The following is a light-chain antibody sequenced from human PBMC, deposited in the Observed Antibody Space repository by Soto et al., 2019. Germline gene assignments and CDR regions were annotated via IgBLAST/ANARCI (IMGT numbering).Light chain of an antibody. CDR1: SSDVGGYNY. CDR3: SSYAGSNNLV. Sequence: QSALTQPPSASGSPGQSVTISCTGTSSDVGGYNYVSWYQQHPGKAPKVMXYEVSEXPXGVPXRFXGXXSGNTAXLXVSGXQAEDEADYYCSSYAGSNNLVFGGGTKLTVL. V-gene: IGLV2-8*01. CDR2: EVS. J-gene: IGLJ3*02.